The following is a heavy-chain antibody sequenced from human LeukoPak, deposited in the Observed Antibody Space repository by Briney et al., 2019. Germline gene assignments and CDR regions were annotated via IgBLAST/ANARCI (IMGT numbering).Heavy chain of an antibody. CDR3: ARVVDVNSYGLFDY. J-gene: IGHJ4*02. V-gene: IGHV1-18*01. Sequence: GASVKVSCKASGYTFTSYGISWVRQAPGQGLEWMGWISAYNGNTNYAQKLQGRVTMTTDTSTSTAYMELRSLRSDDTAVYYCARVVDVNSYGLFDYWGQGTLVTVSS. D-gene: IGHD5-18*01. CDR2: ISAYNGNT. CDR1: GYTFTSYG.